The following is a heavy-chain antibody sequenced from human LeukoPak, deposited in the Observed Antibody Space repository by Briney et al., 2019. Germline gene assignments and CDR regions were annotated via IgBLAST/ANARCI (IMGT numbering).Heavy chain of an antibody. CDR1: GYSFSSYW. J-gene: IGHJ4*02. CDR2: ISAYNGNT. CDR3: ASRASYYEWGFDY. V-gene: IGHV1-18*04. Sequence: GESLKISCKASGYSFSSYWIGWVQQAPGQGLEWMGWISAYNGNTNYAQKLQGRVTMTTDTSTSTAYMELRSLRSDDTAVYYCASRASYYEWGFDYWGQGTLVTVSS. D-gene: IGHD1-26*01.